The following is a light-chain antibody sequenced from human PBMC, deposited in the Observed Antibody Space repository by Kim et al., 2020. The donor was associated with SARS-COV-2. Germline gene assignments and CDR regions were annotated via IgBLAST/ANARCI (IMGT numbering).Light chain of an antibody. J-gene: IGKJ2*01. Sequence: EIVLTQSPATLSLSPGERATLSCRASQSVSSSYLAWYQQKPGQAPRLLIYGASSRATGIPDRFSGSGSGTDFTLTISRLAPEDFAVYYWQQYGSSQYTCGQGTKLEI. CDR2: GAS. V-gene: IGKV3-20*01. CDR3: QQYGSSQYT. CDR1: QSVSSSY.